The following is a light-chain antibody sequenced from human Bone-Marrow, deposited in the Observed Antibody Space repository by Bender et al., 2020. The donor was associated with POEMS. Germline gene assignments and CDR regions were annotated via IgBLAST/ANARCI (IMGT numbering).Light chain of an antibody. V-gene: IGLV2-8*01. Sequence: QSALAQPASVSGSPGQSITISCTGTSSDVGRYDYVSWYQQHPGKAPKLMIYEVTKRPSGVPDRFSGSKSGNTAYLTVSGLQAEDEADYYCTSYADSASANWLFGGGTKLTVL. CDR2: EVT. CDR1: SSDVGRYDY. CDR3: TSYADSASANWL. J-gene: IGLJ3*02.